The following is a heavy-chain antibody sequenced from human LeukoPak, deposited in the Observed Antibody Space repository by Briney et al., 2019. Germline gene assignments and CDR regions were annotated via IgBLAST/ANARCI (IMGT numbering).Heavy chain of an antibody. V-gene: IGHV1-18*01. J-gene: IGHJ4*02. CDR2: ISAYNVNT. CDR1: GYTFTSYG. D-gene: IGHD4/OR15-4a*01. CDR3: AKGSSCSDY. Sequence: ASVKVSCKASGYTFTSYGISWVRQAPGQGLEWMGWISAYNVNTNYAQKLQGRVTMTTDTSTSTAYMELRTLRADDTAVYCGAKGSSCSDYWGQGTLVTVSS.